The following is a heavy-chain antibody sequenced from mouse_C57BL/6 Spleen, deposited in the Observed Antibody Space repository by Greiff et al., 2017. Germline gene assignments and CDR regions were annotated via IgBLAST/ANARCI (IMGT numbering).Heavy chain of an antibody. J-gene: IGHJ3*01. Sequence: EVKLVESGGGLVQPGGSLSLSCAASGFTFTDYYMSWVRQPPGKALEWLGFIRNKANGYTTEYSASVKGRFTISRDNSQSILYLQMNALRAEDSATYYCASNYYGSHPFAYWGQGTLVTVSA. CDR3: ASNYYGSHPFAY. CDR1: GFTFTDYY. V-gene: IGHV7-3*01. D-gene: IGHD1-1*01. CDR2: IRNKANGYTT.